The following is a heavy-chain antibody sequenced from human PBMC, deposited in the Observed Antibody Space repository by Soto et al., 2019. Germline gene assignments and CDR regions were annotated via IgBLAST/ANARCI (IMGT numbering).Heavy chain of an antibody. CDR2: IIPIFGTA. Sequence: SVKVSCKASGGTFSSYAISWVRQAPGQGLEWMGGIIPIFGTANYAQKFQGRVTITADESTSTAYMELSSLRSEDTAVYYCVRGEVVPAAPFAFYYYGMDVWGQGTTVTVSS. CDR1: GGTFSSYA. CDR3: VRGEVVPAAPFAFYYYGMDV. J-gene: IGHJ6*02. V-gene: IGHV1-69*13. D-gene: IGHD2-2*01.